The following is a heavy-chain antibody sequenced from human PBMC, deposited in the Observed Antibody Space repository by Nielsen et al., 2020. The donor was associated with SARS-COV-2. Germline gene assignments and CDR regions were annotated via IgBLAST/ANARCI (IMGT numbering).Heavy chain of an antibody. J-gene: IGHJ6*02. D-gene: IGHD2-15*01. V-gene: IGHV1-2*06. Sequence: ASVKVSCKASEYSFSDYYVHWVRQAPGQGLEWMGRINPNSGGTDYAQKFQGRVTMTRDTSISTAYMELSRLRSDDTAVYYCAREGLVVAATDYYYYGMDVWGQGTTVTVSS. CDR2: INPNSGGT. CDR3: AREGLVVAATDYYYYGMDV. CDR1: EYSFSDYY.